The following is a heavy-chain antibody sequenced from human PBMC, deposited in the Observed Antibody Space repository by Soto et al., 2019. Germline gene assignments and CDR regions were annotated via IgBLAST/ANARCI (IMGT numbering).Heavy chain of an antibody. CDR1: GGSFSGYY. J-gene: IGHJ6*02. Sequence: PSETLSLTCAVYGGSFSGYYWGWIRQPPGKGLGWIGEINHSGSTNYNPSLKSRVTISVDTSKNQFSLKLSSVTAADTAVYYCARGRKYCTNGVCYSGSMDVWGQGTTVTVSS. CDR2: INHSGST. V-gene: IGHV4-34*01. CDR3: ARGRKYCTNGVCYSGSMDV. D-gene: IGHD2-8*01.